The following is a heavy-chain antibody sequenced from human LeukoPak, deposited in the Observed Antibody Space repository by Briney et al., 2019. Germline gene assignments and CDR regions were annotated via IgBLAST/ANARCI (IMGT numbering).Heavy chain of an antibody. CDR1: GDYISSSSYY. CDR3: ARRRDFDSTGYFQ. J-gene: IGHJ1*01. CDR2: IYHSGRT. V-gene: IGHV4-39*01. D-gene: IGHD3-22*01. Sequence: ASETLSLTCAVSGDYISSSSYYWGWIRQSPWTGLEWIGDIYHSGRTYYNPSLKSRVAISIDTSKNQFSLRLRSMTAADTAVVYCARRRDFDSTGYFQWGRGTLVTVSS.